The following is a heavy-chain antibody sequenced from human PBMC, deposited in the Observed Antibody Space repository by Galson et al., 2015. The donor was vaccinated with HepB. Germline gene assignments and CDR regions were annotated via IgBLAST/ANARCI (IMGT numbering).Heavy chain of an antibody. CDR1: GYTFTSYA. J-gene: IGHJ4*02. Sequence: SVKVSCKASGYTFTSYAMHWVRQAPGQRLEWMGWINAGNGNTKYSQKFQGRVTITRDTSASTAYMELSSLRSEDTAVYYCATSWGVKAVAGSSSFDYWGQGTLVTVSS. CDR2: INAGNGNT. CDR3: ATSWGVKAVAGSSSFDY. V-gene: IGHV1-3*01. D-gene: IGHD6-19*01.